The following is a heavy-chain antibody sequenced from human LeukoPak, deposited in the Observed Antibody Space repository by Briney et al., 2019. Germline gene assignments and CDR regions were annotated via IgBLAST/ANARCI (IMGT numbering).Heavy chain of an antibody. V-gene: IGHV3-30*02. CDR3: ANRGYVILTGYWNYYYYGMDV. CDR2: IRYDGSNK. Sequence: GGSLRLSCAASGFTFSSYGMHRVRQAPGKGLEWVAFIRYDGSNKYYADSVKGRFTISRDNSKNTLYLQMNSLRAEDTAVYYCANRGYVILTGYWNYYYYGMDVWGQGTTVTVSS. CDR1: GFTFSSYG. J-gene: IGHJ6*02. D-gene: IGHD3-9*01.